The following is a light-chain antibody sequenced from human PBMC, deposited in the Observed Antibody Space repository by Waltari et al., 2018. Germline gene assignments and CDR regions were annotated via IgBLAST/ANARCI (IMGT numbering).Light chain of an antibody. J-gene: IGKJ4*01. V-gene: IGKV3-20*01. Sequence: EIVLAQSPATPSLSPGERATLSCRASQSGNNYLSWYQPKPGQAPRLLITGASNRATGIPDRFSGSGSATDFTLTISRLEPEDLPVYYCQQYDSSPPTFGGGTKVEIK. CDR1: QSGNNY. CDR2: GAS. CDR3: QQYDSSPPT.